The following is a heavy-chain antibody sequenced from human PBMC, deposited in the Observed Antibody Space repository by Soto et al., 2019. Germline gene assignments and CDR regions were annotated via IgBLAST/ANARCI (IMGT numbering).Heavy chain of an antibody. V-gene: IGHV3-7*03. J-gene: IGHJ4*02. Sequence: GGFLRLSCAASGFTFSSFWMSWVRQAPRKGLEWVANIKTDGSETHYVDSVKGRFTISRDNPKTSLFLQMNSLRVEDTAVYFCTSDRYPRFYHGSGSYPYYWGQGTPVTVSS. CDR3: TSDRYPRFYHGSGSYPYY. D-gene: IGHD3-10*01. CDR2: IKTDGSET. CDR1: GFTFSSFW.